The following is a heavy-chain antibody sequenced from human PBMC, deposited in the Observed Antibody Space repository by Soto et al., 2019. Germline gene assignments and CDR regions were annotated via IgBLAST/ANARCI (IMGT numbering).Heavy chain of an antibody. J-gene: IGHJ4*02. D-gene: IGHD6-19*01. Sequence: EVQLLESGGGLVQPGGSLRLSCAASGFTFSSYAMNWVRQAPGKGLEWVSVISGSGGSTYYADSVKGRFTISRDNSKNTPSLQMISLRAEDTAVYYCASRSSGWYFDYWGQGTLVTVSS. CDR3: ASRSSGWYFDY. CDR2: ISGSGGST. V-gene: IGHV3-23*01. CDR1: GFTFSSYA.